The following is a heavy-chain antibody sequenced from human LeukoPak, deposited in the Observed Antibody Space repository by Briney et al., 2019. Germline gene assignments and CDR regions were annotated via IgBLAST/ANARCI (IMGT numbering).Heavy chain of an antibody. V-gene: IGHV1-3*01. Sequence: ASVKVSRKASGYTFTSYAMHWVRQAPGQRLEWMGWINAGNGNTKYSQKFQGRVTITRDTSASTAYMELSSLRSEDTAVYYCARDPQYYDFWSGMDVWGQGTTVTVSS. CDR1: GYTFTSYA. J-gene: IGHJ6*02. CDR2: INAGNGNT. D-gene: IGHD3-3*01. CDR3: ARDPQYYDFWSGMDV.